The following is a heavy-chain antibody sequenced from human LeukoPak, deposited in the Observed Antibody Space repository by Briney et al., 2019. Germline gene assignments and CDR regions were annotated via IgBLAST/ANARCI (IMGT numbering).Heavy chain of an antibody. V-gene: IGHV3-21*01. D-gene: IGHD2-2*02. J-gene: IGHJ3*02. CDR2: ISSSSSYI. Sequence: GGSLRLSCAASGFTFSSYSMNWVRQAPGKGLEWVSSISSSSSYIYYADSVKGRFTISRDNAKNSLYLQMNSLRAEDTAVYYCARSSPHCSSTSCYNDAFDIWGQGTMVTISS. CDR3: ARSSPHCSSTSCYNDAFDI. CDR1: GFTFSSYS.